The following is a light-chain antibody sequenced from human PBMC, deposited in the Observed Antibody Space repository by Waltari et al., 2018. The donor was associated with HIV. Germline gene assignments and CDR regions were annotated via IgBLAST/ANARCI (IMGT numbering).Light chain of an antibody. CDR2: STN. J-gene: IGLJ2*01. V-gene: IGLV8-61*01. CDR1: SGSVFTISY. CDR3: VLYMGSGIWV. Sequence: QTVVTQAPSFSVSPGGTVTLTCGLNSGSVFTISYHSWYQQTPGQAPRTLIYSTNTRSSGVPDRFSGSILGNKAALTITGAQADDESDYYCVLYMGSGIWVFGGGTKLTVL.